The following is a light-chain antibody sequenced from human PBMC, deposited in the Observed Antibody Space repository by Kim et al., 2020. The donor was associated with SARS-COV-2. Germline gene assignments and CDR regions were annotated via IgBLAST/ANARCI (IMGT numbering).Light chain of an antibody. CDR2: AAS. J-gene: IGKJ1*01. CDR1: QNINNY. CDR3: QQSNITPWM. Sequence: DIQMTQSPSSLSASVGDRVTITCRASQNINNYLNWYQQKAGKAPKVLIYAASILQSGVPSRFSGSGSGTDFTLTISRLQPEDTGIYYCQQSNITPWMFGQGTTVEI. V-gene: IGKV1-39*01.